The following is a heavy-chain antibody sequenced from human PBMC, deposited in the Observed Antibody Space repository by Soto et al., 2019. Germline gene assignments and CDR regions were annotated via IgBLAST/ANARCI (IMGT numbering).Heavy chain of an antibody. Sequence: GSLRLSCAASGFTFSNYGMHWVRQGPGKGLEWVAVIWYDGSNEYYGDSVKGRFTISRDNSKNTLYLQMNSLRVEDTAVYYCARAPHSRGYGCQYFDHSGQGPPVTV. J-gene: IGHJ4*02. CDR1: GFTFSNYG. V-gene: IGHV3-33*01. CDR2: IWYDGSNE. CDR3: ARAPHSRGYGCQYFDH. D-gene: IGHD1-26*01.